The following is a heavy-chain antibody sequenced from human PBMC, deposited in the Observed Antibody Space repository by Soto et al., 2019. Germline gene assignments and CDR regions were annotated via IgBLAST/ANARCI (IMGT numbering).Heavy chain of an antibody. J-gene: IGHJ6*03. CDR2: IRSKANSYAT. CDR1: GFTFSGSA. D-gene: IGHD2-15*01. Sequence: GGSLRLSCAASGFTFSGSAMHWVRQASGKGLEWVGRIRSKANSYATAYAASVKGRFTISRDDSKNTAYLQMNSLKTEDTAVYYCTGSQAGYCSGGSCRQPWGYYYYMDVWGKGTTVTVSS. V-gene: IGHV3-73*01. CDR3: TGSQAGYCSGGSCRQPWGYYYYMDV.